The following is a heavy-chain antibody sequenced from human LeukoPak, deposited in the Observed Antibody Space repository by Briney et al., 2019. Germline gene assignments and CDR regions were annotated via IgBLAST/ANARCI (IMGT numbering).Heavy chain of an antibody. CDR2: INHSGST. Sequence: GSLRLSCTASGFIVTNNYINWIRQPPGKGLEWIGEINHSGSTNYNPSLKSRVTISVDTSKNQFSLKLSSVTAADTAVYYCAGKPRLYYYDSSGQLDYWGQGTLVTVSS. V-gene: IGHV4-34*08. D-gene: IGHD3-22*01. J-gene: IGHJ4*02. CDR1: GFIVTNNY. CDR3: AGKPRLYYYDSSGQLDY.